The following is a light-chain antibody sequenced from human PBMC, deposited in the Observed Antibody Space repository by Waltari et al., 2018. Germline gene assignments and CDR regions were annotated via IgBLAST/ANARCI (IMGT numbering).Light chain of an antibody. CDR2: AAS. V-gene: IGKV1-39*01. CDR1: QTINSY. J-gene: IGKJ4*01. CDR3: QQSYSTLT. Sequence: DIQMTQSPSSLSASVGDRITITCRASQTINSYLNWYQQKPGKAPKLLIYAASSLQSGVPSRFSGTGSGTDFTLTISNLQPEDFATYYCQQSYSTLTFGGGTKVEIK.